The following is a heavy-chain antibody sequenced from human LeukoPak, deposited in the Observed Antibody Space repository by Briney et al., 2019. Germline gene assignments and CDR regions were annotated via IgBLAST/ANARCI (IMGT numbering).Heavy chain of an antibody. J-gene: IGHJ5*02. V-gene: IGHV1-2*02. Sequence: ASVKVSCKASGYTFTGYYMHWVRQAPGQGLEGMGWINPNSGGTNYAPKFQGRVTRTRDTSISTAYMELSRLRSDDTAVYYCARLTGDRNWFDPWGQGTLVTVSS. CDR3: ARLTGDRNWFDP. CDR1: GYTFTGYY. D-gene: IGHD7-27*01. CDR2: INPNSGGT.